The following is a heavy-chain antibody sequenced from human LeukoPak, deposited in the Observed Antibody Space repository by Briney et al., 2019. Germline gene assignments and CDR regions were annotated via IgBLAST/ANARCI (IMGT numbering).Heavy chain of an antibody. CDR2: INPNSGGT. D-gene: IGHD3-22*01. J-gene: IGHJ3*02. CDR3: ARPLGHYDSSGPYDAFDI. Sequence: ASVKVSCKASGYTFTGYYMHWVRQAPGQGLEWMGWINPNSGGTNYAQKFQDRVTMTRDTSISTAYMELSSLRPDDTAVYYCARPLGHYDSSGPYDAFDIWGQGTMVTVSS. CDR1: GYTFTGYY. V-gene: IGHV1-2*02.